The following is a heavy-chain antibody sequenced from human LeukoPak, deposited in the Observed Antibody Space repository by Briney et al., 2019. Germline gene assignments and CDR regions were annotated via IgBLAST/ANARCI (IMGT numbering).Heavy chain of an antibody. CDR1: GFPFSTYA. D-gene: IGHD2-2*02. J-gene: IGHJ4*02. V-gene: IGHV3-64D*06. CDR3: VKDRHCSSSSCYSFDC. Sequence: GGSLRLSCSASGFPFSTYAMHWVRQAPGKGLEPVSVISYNGGSTYYADSVKGRFTISRDNSKNTLYLQMSSLRAEDTAVYYCVKDRHCSSSSCYSFDCWGQGTLVTVSS. CDR2: ISYNGGST.